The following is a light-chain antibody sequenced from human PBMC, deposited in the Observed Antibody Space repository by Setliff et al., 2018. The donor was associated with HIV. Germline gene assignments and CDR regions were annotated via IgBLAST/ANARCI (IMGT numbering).Light chain of an antibody. CDR1: SSDVGTYNF. CDR3: SSYTSSTPLYV. CDR2: DVS. Sequence: QSALTQPASVPGSPGQSITISCTGTSSDVGTYNFVSWYQQHPGKAPKLMIYDVSNRPSGVSNRFSGSKSGNAASLTISGLQAEDEADYYCSSYTSSTPLYVFGTGTKVTV. J-gene: IGLJ1*01. V-gene: IGLV2-14*03.